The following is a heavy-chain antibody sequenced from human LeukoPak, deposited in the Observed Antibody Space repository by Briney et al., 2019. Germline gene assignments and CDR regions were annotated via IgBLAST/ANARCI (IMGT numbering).Heavy chain of an antibody. Sequence: SETLSLTCSVSGDSIGSYYWSWIRQPPGKGLEWIGYIYYSGNTNYNPSLKSRVTISEDTSKNQFSLKLSSVNDADTAVYYCARYVSGSFLAFDIWGQGTMVTVSS. CDR2: IYYSGNT. CDR1: GDSIGSYY. CDR3: ARYVSGSFLAFDI. D-gene: IGHD3-10*01. J-gene: IGHJ3*02. V-gene: IGHV4-59*01.